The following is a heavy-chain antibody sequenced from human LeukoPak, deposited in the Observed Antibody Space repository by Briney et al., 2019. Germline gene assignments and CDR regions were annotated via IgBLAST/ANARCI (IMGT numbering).Heavy chain of an antibody. CDR2: IYWDNNK. Sequence: CGPTLVRPTQTLTLPCTFSRFSLSTSAGGVDWIRHPQGKAREWLPLIYWDNNKDYSPSLKSRLPITKDTSKNQVVLTMTNMHPADTATCCGAHRIGGTPHFQHWGQGTLVSVSS. CDR1: RFSLSTSAGG. V-gene: IGHV2-5*02. CDR3: AHRIGGTPHFQH. D-gene: IGHD3-16*01. J-gene: IGHJ1*01.